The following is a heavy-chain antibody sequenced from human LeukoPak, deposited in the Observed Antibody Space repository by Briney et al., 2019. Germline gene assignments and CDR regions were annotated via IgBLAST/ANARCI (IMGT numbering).Heavy chain of an antibody. V-gene: IGHV3-7*01. Sequence: GGSLRLSCAASGFTFSDYWMSWVRQAPGKGLEWVANIKQDGSEKSYVDSVRGRFIISRDNAKNSLYLQMNSLRAEDTAVYYCARDSPFGFYWGQGTLVTVSS. CDR2: IKQDGSEK. CDR3: ARDSPFGFY. D-gene: IGHD3-10*01. J-gene: IGHJ4*02. CDR1: GFTFSDYW.